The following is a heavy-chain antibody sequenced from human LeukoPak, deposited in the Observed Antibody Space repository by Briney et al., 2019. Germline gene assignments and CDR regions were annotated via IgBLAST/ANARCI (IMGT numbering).Heavy chain of an antibody. CDR1: GGSISSYY. D-gene: IGHD6-13*01. V-gene: IGHV4-59*01. Sequence: SETLSLTCTVSGGSISSYYWSWIRQPPGKGLEWIGYIYYSGSTNYNPSLKGRVTISVDTSKNQFSLKLTSVTAADTAVYYCAREVVAAAGTADYWGQGTLVTVSS. CDR3: AREVVAAAGTADY. J-gene: IGHJ4*02. CDR2: IYYSGST.